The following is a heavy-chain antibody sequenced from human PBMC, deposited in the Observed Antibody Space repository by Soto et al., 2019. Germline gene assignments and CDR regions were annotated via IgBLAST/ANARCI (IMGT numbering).Heavy chain of an antibody. D-gene: IGHD3-22*01. CDR3: TRGGSGNYFGAFDI. J-gene: IGHJ3*02. CDR2: IYHGGST. Sequence: SETLSLTCTVSGDSISSWNWWNWVRQPPGKGLEWIGEIYHGGSTTYNPSLRGRVTISIDKSKNQFSLRVTSVTAADTAIYYCTRGGSGNYFGAFDIWGQGTKVTVSS. CDR1: GDSISSWNW. V-gene: IGHV4-4*02.